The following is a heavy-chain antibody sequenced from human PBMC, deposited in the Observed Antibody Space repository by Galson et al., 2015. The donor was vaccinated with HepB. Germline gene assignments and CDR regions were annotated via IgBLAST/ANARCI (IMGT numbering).Heavy chain of an antibody. D-gene: IGHD2-15*01. V-gene: IGHV4-31*03. Sequence: TLSLTCTVSGGSISSGGYYWSWIRQHPEKGLEWIGYINYSGSTYYNPSLESRVSISVDTSKNHFSLEVSSVTAADTAVYYCARGYCSGGSCYPVEYWGQGTLVTVSS. CDR3: ARGYCSGGSCYPVEY. J-gene: IGHJ4*02. CDR2: INYSGST. CDR1: GGSISSGGYY.